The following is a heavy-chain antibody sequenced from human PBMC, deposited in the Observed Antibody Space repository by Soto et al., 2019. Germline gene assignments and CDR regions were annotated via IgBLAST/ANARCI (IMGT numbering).Heavy chain of an antibody. Sequence: QVQLVQSGAEVKKPGASVKVSCKASGYTFTSYGISWVRQAPGQGLEWMGWISAYNGNTKYVQKFQGRVTKTTDKSTSTAYMELRSLRSDATAVYYCARDAAAGLNDYWGQGTLVTVSS. CDR2: ISAYNGNT. CDR3: ARDAAAGLNDY. CDR1: GYTFTSYG. V-gene: IGHV1-18*01. J-gene: IGHJ4*02. D-gene: IGHD6-13*01.